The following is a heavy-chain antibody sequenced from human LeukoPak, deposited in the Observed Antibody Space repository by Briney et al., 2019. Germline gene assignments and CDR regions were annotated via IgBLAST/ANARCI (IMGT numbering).Heavy chain of an antibody. J-gene: IGHJ4*02. CDR1: GYSFTSYW. Sequence: GESLKISCKGSGYSFTSYWIAWVRQMPGKGLEWMGIIYPGDSDTRYSPSFQGQVTITADKSISTAYLQWSSLKASDNAMYYCARQRRSSGWPYDYWGQGTLVTVSS. CDR3: ARQRRSSGWPYDY. CDR2: IYPGDSDT. V-gene: IGHV5-51*01. D-gene: IGHD6-19*01.